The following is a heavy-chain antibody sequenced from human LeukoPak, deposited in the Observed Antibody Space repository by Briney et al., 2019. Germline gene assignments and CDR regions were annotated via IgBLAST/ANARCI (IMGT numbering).Heavy chain of an antibody. D-gene: IGHD3-3*01. CDR2: IYHSGST. CDR3: ARAKVAAVTNYFDY. CDR1: GGSISSGGYS. Sequence: PSQTLSLTCAVSGGSISSGGYSWSWIRQPPGKGLGWIGYIYHSGSTYYNPSLKSRVTISVDRSKNQFSLKLSSVTAADTAVYYCARAKVAAVTNYFDYWGQGTLVTVSS. V-gene: IGHV4-30-2*01. J-gene: IGHJ4*02.